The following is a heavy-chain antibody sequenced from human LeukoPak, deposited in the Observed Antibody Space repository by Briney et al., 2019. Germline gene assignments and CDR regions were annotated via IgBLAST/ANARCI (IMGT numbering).Heavy chain of an antibody. V-gene: IGHV3-23*01. D-gene: IGHD5-24*01. CDR3: AKVLVLRDGYNSGAFDI. CDR2: ISGSGGST. Sequence: GGSLRLSCAASGFTFSTYAMSWVRQAPGKGLEWVSGISGSGGSTYYADSVKGRITISRDNSKNTLYLQMNSLRAEDTAVYYCAKVLVLRDGYNSGAFDIWGQGTMVTVSS. CDR1: GFTFSTYA. J-gene: IGHJ3*02.